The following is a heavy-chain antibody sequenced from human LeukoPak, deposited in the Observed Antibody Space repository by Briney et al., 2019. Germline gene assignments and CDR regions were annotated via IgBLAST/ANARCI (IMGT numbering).Heavy chain of an antibody. D-gene: IGHD5-24*01. CDR3: ARTGRDGYNFDY. CDR2: IYYSGST. Sequence: SETLSLTCTVSGGSISSYYWSWIRQPPGKGLEWIGYIYYSGSTNYNPSLKSRVTISVDTSKNQFSPKLSSVTAADTAVYYCARTGRDGYNFDYWGQGTLVTVSS. J-gene: IGHJ4*02. CDR1: GGSISSYY. V-gene: IGHV4-59*08.